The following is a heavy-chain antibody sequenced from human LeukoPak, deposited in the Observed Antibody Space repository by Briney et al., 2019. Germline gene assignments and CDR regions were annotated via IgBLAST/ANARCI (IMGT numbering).Heavy chain of an antibody. J-gene: IGHJ3*02. CDR2: ISSNAGST. Sequence: GGSLRLSCAASGFTFNKYAMHWVRQAPGKGLEYVSSISSNAGSTSYGNSVKGRFTISRDNSKNTLHLQMGSLRADDTAVYYCARERYSTPTDDAFDIWGQGTMVTVSS. CDR3: ARERYSTPTDDAFDI. V-gene: IGHV3-64*01. CDR1: GFTFNKYA. D-gene: IGHD5-18*01.